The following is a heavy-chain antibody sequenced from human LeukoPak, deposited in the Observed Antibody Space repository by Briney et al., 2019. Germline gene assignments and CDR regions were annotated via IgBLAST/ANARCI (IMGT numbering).Heavy chain of an antibody. D-gene: IGHD3-10*01. CDR3: ARSVTMPADY. J-gene: IGHJ4*02. CDR1: GYTFTDDY. V-gene: IGHV1-2*02. CDR2: INPNSGVT. Sequence: ASVKVSCKASGYTFTDDYVHWVRQAPGQGLEWMGWINPNSGVTNCAQKFQGRVTMTRDMSISTAYMELSRLRSDDTAVYYCARSVTMPADYWGQGTLVTVSS.